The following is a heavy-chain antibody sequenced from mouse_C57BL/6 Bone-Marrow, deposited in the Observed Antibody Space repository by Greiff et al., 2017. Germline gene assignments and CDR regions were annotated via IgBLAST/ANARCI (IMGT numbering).Heavy chain of an antibody. Sequence: VQLQQSGAELVRPGASVKLSCTASGFNIKDDYMHWVKQRPEQGLEWIGWIDPENGDTEYASKFQGKATITADTSSNTAYLQLSSLTSEDTAVYYCTTGDYYGSSYFDYWGQGTTLTVSS. J-gene: IGHJ2*01. CDR1: GFNIKDDY. D-gene: IGHD1-1*01. CDR2: IDPENGDT. V-gene: IGHV14-4*01. CDR3: TTGDYYGSSYFDY.